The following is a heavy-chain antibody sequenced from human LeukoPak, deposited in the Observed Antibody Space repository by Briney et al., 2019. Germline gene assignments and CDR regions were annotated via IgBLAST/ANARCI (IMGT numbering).Heavy chain of an antibody. Sequence: GGSLRLSCAASGFTFSSYEMNWVRQAPGKGLEWVSYISSSSSYIYYADSVKGRFTISRDNAKNSLYLQMNSLRAEDTAVYYCASHYGSGSYYNGQIFDYWGQGTLVTVSS. V-gene: IGHV3-21*05. J-gene: IGHJ4*02. CDR1: GFTFSSYE. CDR2: ISSSSSYI. D-gene: IGHD3-10*01. CDR3: ASHYGSGSYYNGQIFDY.